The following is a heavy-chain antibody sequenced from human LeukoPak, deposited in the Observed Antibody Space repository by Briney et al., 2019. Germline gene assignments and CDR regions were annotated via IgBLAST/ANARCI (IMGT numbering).Heavy chain of an antibody. CDR1: GFTFSSYG. CDR3: AKDRQWLVPRGDYYYYMDV. J-gene: IGHJ6*03. CDR2: ISYDGSNK. D-gene: IGHD6-19*01. V-gene: IGHV3-30*18. Sequence: PGGSLRLSCAAPGFTFSSYGMHWVRQAPGKGLEWVAVISYDGSNKYYADSVKGRFTISRDNSKNTLYLQMNSLRAEDTAVYYCAKDRQWLVPRGDYYYYMDVWGKGTTVTVSS.